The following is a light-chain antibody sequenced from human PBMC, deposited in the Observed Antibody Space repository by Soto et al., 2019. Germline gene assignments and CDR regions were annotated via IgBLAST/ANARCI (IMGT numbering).Light chain of an antibody. CDR2: AAS. Sequence: EIVMTQSPGTLTLSPGERATLSCRASQTINNNFLGWYQQKPGQPPRLLIFAASRRATGIPDRFSGIGSGTDFTLTISRVEPGDFGVYYCPQYGSSPPYTLGLGTQLHIK. CDR3: PQYGSSPPYT. V-gene: IGKV3-20*01. J-gene: IGKJ2*01. CDR1: QTINNNF.